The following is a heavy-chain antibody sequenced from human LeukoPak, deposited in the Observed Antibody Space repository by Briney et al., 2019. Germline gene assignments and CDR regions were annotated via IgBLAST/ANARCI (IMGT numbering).Heavy chain of an antibody. Sequence: ASVTVSCKASGYTFTGYYMHWVRQAPGQGLEWMGWVNPTSGGTNYAQKFQGRVTMTRDTSISTAYMELSRLRSDDTAVYYCARVVVRDANNYKDYWGQGTLVTVSS. D-gene: IGHD5-24*01. CDR3: ARVVVRDANNYKDY. J-gene: IGHJ4*02. CDR1: GYTFTGYY. CDR2: VNPTSGGT. V-gene: IGHV1-2*02.